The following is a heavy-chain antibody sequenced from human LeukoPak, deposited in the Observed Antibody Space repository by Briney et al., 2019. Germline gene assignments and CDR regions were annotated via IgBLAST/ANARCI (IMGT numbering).Heavy chain of an antibody. CDR2: INPNSGGT. D-gene: IGHD4-23*01. J-gene: IGHJ5*02. CDR3: ARTVADTGWFDP. V-gene: IGHV1-2*02. Sequence: ASVKVSCKASGYTFTGYYMHWVRQAPGQGLEWMGWINPNSGGTNYAQKFQGKATMTRDTSISTAYMELSRLRSDDTAVYYCARTVADTGWFDPWGQGTLVTVSS. CDR1: GYTFTGYY.